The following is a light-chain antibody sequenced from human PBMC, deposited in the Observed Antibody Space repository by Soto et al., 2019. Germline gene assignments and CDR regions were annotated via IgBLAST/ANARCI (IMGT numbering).Light chain of an antibody. CDR2: EDI. J-gene: IGLJ2*01. CDR3: SSYANRNYVI. V-gene: IGLV2-8*01. Sequence: QSVLSQPPSASGSPGQSVTISCTGTSSDGVGLTSVSWYQHRPGKAPTLIIYEDIKRPSGVPDRFSGSQSANTASLTVSGLQSDDEAVYYCSSYANRNYVIFGGGTKVTVL. CDR1: SSDGVGLTS.